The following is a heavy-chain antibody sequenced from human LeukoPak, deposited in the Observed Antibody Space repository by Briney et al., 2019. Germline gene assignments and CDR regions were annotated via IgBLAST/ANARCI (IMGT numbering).Heavy chain of an antibody. CDR3: ARATLTIFGVVILDY. V-gene: IGHV4-59*01. CDR2: IYYSGST. CDR1: GGSISSYY. J-gene: IGHJ4*02. D-gene: IGHD3-3*01. Sequence: PSETLSLTCTVSGGSISSYYWGWIRQPPGKGLGWIGYIYYSGSTNYNPSLKSRVTISVDTSKNQFSLKLSSVTAADTAVYYCARATLTIFGVVILDYWGQGTLVTVSS.